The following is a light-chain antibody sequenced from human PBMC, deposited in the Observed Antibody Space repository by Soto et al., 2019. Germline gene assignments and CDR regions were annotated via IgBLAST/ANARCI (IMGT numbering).Light chain of an antibody. J-gene: IGLJ1*01. CDR3: CSHSASYTFV. V-gene: IGLV2-11*01. CDR2: DVT. CDR1: SSDVGGYNC. Sequence: QSALTQPRSVSGSPGQSVTMSCTGTSSDVGGYNCVSWYQQHPGKAPQLIIYDVTQRPSGVPDRFSGSKSGNTASLSISGLQAEDEADYYCCSHSASYTFVFGTGTKVTVL.